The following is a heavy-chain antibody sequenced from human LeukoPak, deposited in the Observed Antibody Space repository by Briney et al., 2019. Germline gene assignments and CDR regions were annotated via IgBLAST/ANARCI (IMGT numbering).Heavy chain of an antibody. CDR2: IYYSGST. J-gene: IGHJ5*02. D-gene: IGHD3-22*01. CDR3: ARGPDPYYYDSSGYWPTGIWFDP. V-gene: IGHV4-59*01. Sequence: SETLSLTCTVSGGSISNYYWSWIRQSPGKEPEWIGYIYYSGSTDYNPSLKSRLTVSLDTPKNQFSLRLTSVTTADTAVYYCARGPDPYYYDSSGYWPTGIWFDPWGQGTLVTVSS. CDR1: GGSISNYY.